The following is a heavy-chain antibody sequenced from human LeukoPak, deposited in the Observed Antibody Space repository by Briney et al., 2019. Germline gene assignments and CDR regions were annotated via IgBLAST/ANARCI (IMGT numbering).Heavy chain of an antibody. J-gene: IGHJ4*02. D-gene: IGHD5-12*01. CDR1: GGSFSGYY. Sequence: SETLSLTCAVYGGSFSGYYWSWIRQPPGKGLEWIGEINHSGSTNYNPSLKSRVTISVDTSKNQFSLKLSSVTAAETAVYYCARVGHSGYNYWGQGTLVTVSS. CDR2: INHSGST. CDR3: ARVGHSGYNY. V-gene: IGHV4-34*01.